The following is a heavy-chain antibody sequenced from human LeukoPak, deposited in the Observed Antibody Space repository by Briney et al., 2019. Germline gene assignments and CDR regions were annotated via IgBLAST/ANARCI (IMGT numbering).Heavy chain of an antibody. D-gene: IGHD2-8*01. J-gene: IGHJ4*02. CDR2: ISYDGSNK. V-gene: IGHV3-30*04. CDR3: ARAYCTNGVCYRGGNYFDY. CDR1: GFTFSSYA. Sequence: GGSLRLSCAASGFTFSSYAMNWVRQAPGKGLEWVAVISYDGSNKYYADSVKGRFTISRDNSKNTLYLQMNGLRAEDTAVYYCARAYCTNGVCYRGGNYFDYWGQGTLVTVSS.